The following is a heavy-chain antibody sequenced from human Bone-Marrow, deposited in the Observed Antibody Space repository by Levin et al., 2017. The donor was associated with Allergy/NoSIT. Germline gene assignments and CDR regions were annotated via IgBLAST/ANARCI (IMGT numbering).Heavy chain of an antibody. D-gene: IGHD3-10*01. CDR2: ISYDGSNK. CDR1: GFTFNNYG. V-gene: IGHV3-30*03. J-gene: IGHJ4*02. Sequence: HPGGSLRLSCAASGFTFNNYGMHWVRQAPGKGLEWVAVISYDGSNKYYADSVKDRFTISRDQSKNTLYLQMNSLRAEDTAVYYCARYGSGSHYLHEYYFDYWGQGTLVTVSS. CDR3: ARYGSGSHYLHEYYFDY.